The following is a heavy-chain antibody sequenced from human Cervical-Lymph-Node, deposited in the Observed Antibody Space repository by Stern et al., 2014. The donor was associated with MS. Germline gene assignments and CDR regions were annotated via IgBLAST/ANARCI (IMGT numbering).Heavy chain of an antibody. CDR1: GYPFTSYA. V-gene: IGHV1-3*01. CDR2: INAGNGNT. Sequence: QVQLVQSGAEVKKPGASVKVSCKASGYPFTSYAMHWVRQAPGQRLEWMGWINAGNGNTKYSQKFEGRVTITRDTSASTAYMELSSLRSEDTAVYFCARDGVYHYYGMDVWGQGTTVTVSS. J-gene: IGHJ6*02. CDR3: ARDGVYHYYGMDV.